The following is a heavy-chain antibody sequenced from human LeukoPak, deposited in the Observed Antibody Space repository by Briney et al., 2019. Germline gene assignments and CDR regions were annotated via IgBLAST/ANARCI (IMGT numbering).Heavy chain of an antibody. CDR1: GYTFTGYY. D-gene: IGHD4-23*01. V-gene: IGHV1-2*04. CDR3: ARFERVVTGYFDY. Sequence: ASVKVSCKASGYTFTGYYMHWVRQAPGRGLEWMGWINPNSGGTNYAQKFQGWVTMTRDTSISTAYMELSRLRSDDTAVYYCARFERVVTGYFDYWGQGTLVTVSS. CDR2: INPNSGGT. J-gene: IGHJ4*02.